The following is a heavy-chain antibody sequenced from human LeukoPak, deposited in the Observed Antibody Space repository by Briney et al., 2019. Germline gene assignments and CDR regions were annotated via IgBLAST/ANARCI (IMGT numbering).Heavy chain of an antibody. J-gene: IGHJ4*02. V-gene: IGHV4-59*01. CDR3: TRDKGPSADRTAFDF. CDR1: GGYISTYY. D-gene: IGHD2-2*01. CDR2: VYYSGST. Sequence: SETLSLTCSVSGGYISTYYWSWIRQPPGRGLEWIGYVYYSGSTNYNPSLRSRVTMSVDTSKNQFSLQLRSVTPADTAVYYCTRDKGPSADRTAFDFWGQGTLVTVSS.